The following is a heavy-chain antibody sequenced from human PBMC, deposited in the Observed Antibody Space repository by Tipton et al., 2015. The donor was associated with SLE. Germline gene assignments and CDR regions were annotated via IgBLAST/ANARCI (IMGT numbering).Heavy chain of an antibody. V-gene: IGHV4-39*07. CDR1: GGSISNSDYF. J-gene: IGHJ4*02. Sequence: TLSLTCTVSGGSISNSDYFWGWVRQSPEKGLEWIGIIHYSGSTHYNPSLKSRVTIVVDKSKNQVSLNVNSVTAADTAVYYCARTNYYNSGSFDHWGQGTLVTVSS. D-gene: IGHD3-10*01. CDR3: ARTNYYNSGSFDH. CDR2: IHYSGST.